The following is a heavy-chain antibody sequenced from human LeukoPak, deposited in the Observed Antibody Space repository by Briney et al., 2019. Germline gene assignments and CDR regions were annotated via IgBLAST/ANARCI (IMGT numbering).Heavy chain of an antibody. CDR1: GITISGNS. V-gene: IGHV3-48*02. CDR2: MTTSGNTI. D-gene: IGHD1-26*01. J-gene: IGHJ4*02. CDR3: ARVGGATAVTMYFEY. Sequence: PGGSLCLSGVVSGITISGNSMIWVRQAPGQGLEWLSFMTTSGNTIFYAESVKDRFTISRDNAKKSLYLQMNSLRDEDTAVYYCARVGGATAVTMYFEYWGQGTLVTVTS.